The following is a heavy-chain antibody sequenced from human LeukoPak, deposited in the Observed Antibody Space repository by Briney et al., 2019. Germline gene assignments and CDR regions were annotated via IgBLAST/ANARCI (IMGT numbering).Heavy chain of an antibody. CDR3: ARDGYYYDSSGSHAFDI. CDR1: GFTFSSYS. J-gene: IGHJ3*02. D-gene: IGHD3-22*01. CDR2: ISSSSSTI. Sequence: PGGSLRLSCAASGFTFSSYSMNWVRQAPGKGLEWVSYISSSSSTIYYADSVKGRFTISRDNAKNSLYLQMNSLRAEGTAVYYCARDGYYYDSSGSHAFDIWGQGTMVTVSS. V-gene: IGHV3-48*01.